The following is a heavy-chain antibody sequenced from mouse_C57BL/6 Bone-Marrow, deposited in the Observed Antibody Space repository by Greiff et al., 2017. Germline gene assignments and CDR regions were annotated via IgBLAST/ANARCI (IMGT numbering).Heavy chain of an antibody. CDR1: GFNIKNTY. V-gene: IGHV14-3*01. J-gene: IGHJ1*03. CDR2: IDPANGNT. CDR3: ARDDGYFWYFDV. D-gene: IGHD2-3*01. Sequence: VQLQQSVAELVRPGASVKLSCTASGFNIKNTYMPWVKQRPEQGLEWIGRIDPANGNTKYAPKFQGKATITADTSSNTAYLQLSSLTSEDTAIYYCARDDGYFWYFDVWGTGTTVTVSS.